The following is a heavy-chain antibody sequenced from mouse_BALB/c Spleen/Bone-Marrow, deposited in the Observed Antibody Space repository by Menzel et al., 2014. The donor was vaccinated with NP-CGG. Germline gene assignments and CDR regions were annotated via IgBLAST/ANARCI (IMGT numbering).Heavy chain of an antibody. V-gene: IGHV5-17*02. CDR3: ARSGSSSSHFDY. CDR2: ISSGSSTV. Sequence: EVQLQESGGGLVPPGGSRKLSCAASGFTFSSFGMHWVRQAPEQGLEWVAYISSGSSTVYYAATVMGRFTISRDNPKNTLFLQSTSRRPEDTAMYYCARSGSSSSHFDYGGQGTTLTVSS. CDR1: GFTFSSFG. J-gene: IGHJ2*01. D-gene: IGHD1-1*01.